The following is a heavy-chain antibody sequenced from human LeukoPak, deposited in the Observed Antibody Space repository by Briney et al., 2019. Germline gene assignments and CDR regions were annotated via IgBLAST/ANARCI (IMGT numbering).Heavy chain of an antibody. CDR2: INHSGST. V-gene: IGHV4-34*01. D-gene: IGHD6-13*01. CDR1: GGSFSGYY. J-gene: IGHJ1*01. Sequence: SETLPLTCAVYGGSFSGYYWSWIRQPPGKGLEWIGEINHSGSTNYNPSLKSRVTISVDTSKYQFSLKLSSVTAADTAVYYCARGYYSSSWYRNPEYFQHWGQGTLVTVSS. CDR3: ARGYYSSSWYRNPEYFQH.